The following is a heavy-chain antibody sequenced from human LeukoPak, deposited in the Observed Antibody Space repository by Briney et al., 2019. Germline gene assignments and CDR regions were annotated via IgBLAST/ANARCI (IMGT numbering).Heavy chain of an antibody. Sequence: ASVKVSCKASGYTFTGYYMHWVRQTPGQGLEWMGRINPSGGSTSYAQKFQGGVTMTRDTSTSTVYMVLSSLRSEDTAVYYCARYTAMGDFDYWGQGTLVTVSS. CDR3: ARYTAMGDFDY. V-gene: IGHV1-46*01. J-gene: IGHJ4*02. D-gene: IGHD5-18*01. CDR1: GYTFTGYY. CDR2: INPSGGST.